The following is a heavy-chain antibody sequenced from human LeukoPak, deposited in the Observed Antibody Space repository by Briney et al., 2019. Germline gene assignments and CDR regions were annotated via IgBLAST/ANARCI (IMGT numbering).Heavy chain of an antibody. CDR2: IYYSGST. Sequence: SETLSLTCTVSGGSISSSSYYWGWIRQPPGKGLEWIGSIYYSGSTYYNPSLKSRVTISVDTSKNQFSLKLSSVTAADTAVYYCARHAGAPFGKGFDYWGQGTLVTVSS. CDR1: GGSISSSSYY. CDR3: ARHAGAPFGKGFDY. J-gene: IGHJ4*02. V-gene: IGHV4-39*01. D-gene: IGHD3-10*01.